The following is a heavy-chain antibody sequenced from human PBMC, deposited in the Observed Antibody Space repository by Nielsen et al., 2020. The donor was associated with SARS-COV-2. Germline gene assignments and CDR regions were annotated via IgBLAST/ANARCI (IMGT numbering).Heavy chain of an antibody. CDR1: GFTFSTSG. CDR3: ARDALAYYDFWSGYYTGDYYYYYMDV. Sequence: GESLKISCSASGFTFSTSGMHWVRQAPGKGLEWVSYISSSSSYTNYADSVKGRFTISRDNAKNSLYLQMNSLRAEDTVVYYCARDALAYYDFWSGYYTGDYYYYYMDVWGKGTTVTVSS. J-gene: IGHJ6*03. V-gene: IGHV3-21*05. D-gene: IGHD3-3*01. CDR2: ISSSSSYT.